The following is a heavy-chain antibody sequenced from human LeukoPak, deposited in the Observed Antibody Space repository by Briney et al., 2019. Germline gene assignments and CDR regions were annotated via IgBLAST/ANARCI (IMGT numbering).Heavy chain of an antibody. J-gene: IGHJ4*02. CDR3: ARDRGYGDYMDY. D-gene: IGHD4-17*01. V-gene: IGHV3-48*01. CDR1: GFTFSSYS. CDR2: ISSSSTI. Sequence: GGSLRLSCAASGFTFSSYSMNWVRQAPGKGLEWVSYISSSSTIYYADSVKGRFTISRDNAKNSLYLQMNSLRAEDTAVYYCARDRGYGDYMDYWGQGTLVTVSS.